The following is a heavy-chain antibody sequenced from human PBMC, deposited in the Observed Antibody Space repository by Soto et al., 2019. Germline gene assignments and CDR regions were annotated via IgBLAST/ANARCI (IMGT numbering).Heavy chain of an antibody. V-gene: IGHV3-30*18. D-gene: IGHD2-15*01. CDR3: AKDTSDIVVVVAARYYYGMDV. CDR1: GFTFSSYG. CDR2: ISYDGSNK. Sequence: GGSLRLSCAASGFTFSSYGMHWVRQAPGKGLEWVAVISYDGSNKYYADSVKGRFTISRDNSKNTLYLQMNSLRAEDTAVYYCAKDTSDIVVVVAARYYYGMDVWGQGTTVTVSS. J-gene: IGHJ6*02.